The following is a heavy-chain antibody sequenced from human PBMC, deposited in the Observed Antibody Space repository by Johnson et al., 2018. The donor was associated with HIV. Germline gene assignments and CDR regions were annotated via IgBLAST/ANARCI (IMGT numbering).Heavy chain of an antibody. CDR1: GFTFSSYW. J-gene: IGHJ3*02. Sequence: VQLVESGGGLVQPGGSLRLSCAASGFTFSSYWMSWVRQAPGKGLEWVANIKQDGSEKYYVDSVKGRFTISRDNPKNSLYLQMNSRRAEETAVYYCARDPSPIVGATYAFDIWGQGTMVTVSS. CDR2: IKQDGSEK. D-gene: IGHD1-26*01. CDR3: ARDPSPIVGATYAFDI. V-gene: IGHV3-7*03.